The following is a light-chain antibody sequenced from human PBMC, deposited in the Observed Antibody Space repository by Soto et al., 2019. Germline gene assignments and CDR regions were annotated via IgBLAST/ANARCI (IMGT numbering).Light chain of an antibody. CDR2: AAS. CDR1: QSISTW. CDR3: QQYDNLPT. V-gene: IGKV1-5*01. Sequence: IQMTQSPSTLSASVGDRVTITCRASQSISTWLAWYQQKPGKAPKLLIYAASNFQSGVPSRFSGSGSGTHFTLTISSLQPEDFATYYCQQYDNLPTFGGGTKVDI. J-gene: IGKJ4*01.